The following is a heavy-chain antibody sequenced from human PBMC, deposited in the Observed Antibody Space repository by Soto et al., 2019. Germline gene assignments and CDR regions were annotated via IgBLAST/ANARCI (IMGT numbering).Heavy chain of an antibody. Sequence: EVQLVESGGGLVKPGGSLRLSCAASGFTFSSYSMNWVRQAPGKGLEWVSSISSSSSYIYYADSVKGRFTISRDNAKNSLYLQMNSLRAEDTAVHYCARGEFCSGSSCYSSRKYYFDYWGQGTLVTVSS. D-gene: IGHD2-15*01. J-gene: IGHJ4*02. CDR3: ARGEFCSGSSCYSSRKYYFDY. CDR2: ISSSSSYI. CDR1: GFTFSSYS. V-gene: IGHV3-21*01.